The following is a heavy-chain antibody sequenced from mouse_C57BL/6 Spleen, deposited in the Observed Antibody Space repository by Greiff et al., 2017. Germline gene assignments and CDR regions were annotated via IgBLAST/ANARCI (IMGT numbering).Heavy chain of an antibody. Sequence: QVQLQQPGAELVKPGASVKLSCKASGYTFTSYWMQWVKQRPGQGLEWIGEIDPSDSYTNYNQKFKGKATLTVDTSSSTAYMLLSSQTSEDSSVKYWSRAPRARDYWGQGTSVTVSS. CDR3: SRAPRARDY. J-gene: IGHJ4*01. V-gene: IGHV1-50*01. CDR1: GYTFTSYW. CDR2: IDPSDSYT.